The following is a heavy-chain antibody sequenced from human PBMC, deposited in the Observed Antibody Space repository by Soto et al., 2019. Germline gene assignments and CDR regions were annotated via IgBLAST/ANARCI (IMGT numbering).Heavy chain of an antibody. CDR2: ISGRGDGT. V-gene: IGHV3-23*01. CDR3: AKYNNYWDEDY. D-gene: IGHD1-20*01. J-gene: IGHJ4*02. Sequence: ESGGGLVQPGGSLTLSCAASGFTFDTYAMTWVRQAPGKGLEWVSAISGRGDGTYYADSVKGRFTISRDNSKNTVFLQMNSLRAEDTALYYCAKYNNYWDEDYWGQGTLVTVSS. CDR1: GFTFDTYA.